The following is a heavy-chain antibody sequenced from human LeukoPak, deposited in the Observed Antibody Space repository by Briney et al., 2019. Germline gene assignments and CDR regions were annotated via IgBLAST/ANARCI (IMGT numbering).Heavy chain of an antibody. CDR2: ISYDGSNK. CDR1: GFTFSSYA. V-gene: IGHV3-30*04. D-gene: IGHD7-27*01. CDR3: ARVKLGPFDY. Sequence: GGSLRLPCAASGFTFSSYAMHWVRQAPGKGLEWVAVISYDGSNKYYADSVKGRFTISRDNSKNTLYLQMNSLRAEDTAVCYCARVKLGPFDYWGQGTLVTVSS. J-gene: IGHJ4*02.